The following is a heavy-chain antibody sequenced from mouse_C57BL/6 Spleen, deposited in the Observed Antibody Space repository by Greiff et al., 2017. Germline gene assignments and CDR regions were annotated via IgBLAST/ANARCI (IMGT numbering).Heavy chain of an antibody. D-gene: IGHD1-1*01. J-gene: IGHJ2*01. Sequence: EVQGVESGPELVKPGASVKISCKASGYSFTDYNMNWVKQSNGKSLEWIGVINPNYGTTSYNQKFKGKATLTVDQSSSTAYMQLNSLTSEDSAVYYCARSGFTTVVEGFDYWGQGTTLTVSS. CDR2: INPNYGTT. CDR3: ARSGFTTVVEGFDY. V-gene: IGHV1-39*01. CDR1: GYSFTDYN.